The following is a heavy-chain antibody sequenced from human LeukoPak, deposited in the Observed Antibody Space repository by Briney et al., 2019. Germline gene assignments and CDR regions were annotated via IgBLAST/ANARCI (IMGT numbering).Heavy chain of an antibody. D-gene: IGHD3-22*01. CDR1: GFTFSSYG. CDR2: IRYDGSNK. Sequence: GGSLRLSCAASGFTFSSYGMHWVRQAPGKGLEWVAFIRYDGSNKYYADSVKGRFTISRDNSKNTLYLQMNSLRAEDTAVYSCAKDGPPDSSGYYFLNYWGQGTLVTVSS. CDR3: AKDGPPDSSGYYFLNY. V-gene: IGHV3-30*02. J-gene: IGHJ4*02.